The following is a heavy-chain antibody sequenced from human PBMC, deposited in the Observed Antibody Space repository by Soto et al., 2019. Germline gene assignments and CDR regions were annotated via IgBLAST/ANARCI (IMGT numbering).Heavy chain of an antibody. CDR1: GYTFTSYD. D-gene: IGHD1-1*01. CDR2: MNPNSGNT. CDR3: ARERTGTTSMDV. J-gene: IGHJ6*02. V-gene: IGHV1-8*01. Sequence: QVPLVQSGAEVKKPGASVKVSCKASGYTFTSYDINWVRQATGQGLEWMGWMNPNSGNTGYAQKFQGRVTMTRNTSISTAYMALSSLRSEDTAVYYCARERTGTTSMDVWGQGTTVTVSS.